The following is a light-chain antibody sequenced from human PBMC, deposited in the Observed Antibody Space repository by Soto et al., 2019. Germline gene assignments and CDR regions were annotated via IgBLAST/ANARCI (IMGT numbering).Light chain of an antibody. V-gene: IGKV3-15*01. CDR2: GAT. Sequence: EIVLTQSPATLSVSPGERVALSCRASQSVSTRLAWYQHKPGQSPRLLISGATNGATGIPPRFSASGSGTDFTLTVNSLQSEDIAVYDCQQYHNWSVTFGGGTKGYIK. CDR3: QQYHNWSVT. CDR1: QSVSTR. J-gene: IGKJ4*01.